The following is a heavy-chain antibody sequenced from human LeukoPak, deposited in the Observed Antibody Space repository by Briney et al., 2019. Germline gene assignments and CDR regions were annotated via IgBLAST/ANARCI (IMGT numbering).Heavy chain of an antibody. CDR1: GFTFSSYA. Sequence: GGPLRLSCAASGFTFSSYAMHWVRQAPGKGLEWVAVISYDGSNKYYADSVKGRFTISRDNSKNTLYLQMNSLRAEDTAVYYCARSQTDLPTFDYWGQGTLVTVSS. J-gene: IGHJ4*02. CDR2: ISYDGSNK. V-gene: IGHV3-30-3*01. CDR3: ARSQTDLPTFDY. D-gene: IGHD1-1*01.